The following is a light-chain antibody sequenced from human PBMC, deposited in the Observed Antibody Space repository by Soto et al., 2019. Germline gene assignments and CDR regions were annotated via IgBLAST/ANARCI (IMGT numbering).Light chain of an antibody. V-gene: IGLV3-21*04. CDR3: QVWDSSSDHVV. CDR1: NIGSKS. CDR2: YDS. J-gene: IGLJ2*01. Sequence: SYELTQPPSVSVAPGKTARITWGGNNIGSKSGHWYQQKPGQAPVLFIYYDSDRPSGIPERFSGSNSGNTATLTISRVEAGDEADYYCQVWDSSSDHVVFGGGTKLTVL.